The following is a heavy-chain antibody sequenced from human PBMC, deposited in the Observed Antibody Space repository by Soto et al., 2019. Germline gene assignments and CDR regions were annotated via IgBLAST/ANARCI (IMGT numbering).Heavy chain of an antibody. J-gene: IGHJ4*02. CDR2: IYHSGSS. CDR3: ARQLFISDYFYYFDY. CDR1: GYSISSGYY. Sequence: LSLTCTVSGYSISSGYYWGWLRQPPGRVLEWIRSIYHSGSSYYNPSLKSRVTILVDTSKNQFSLKLSSVTAADTAVYNCARQLFISDYFYYFDYWGQGALVTVSS. D-gene: IGHD4-17*01. V-gene: IGHV4-38-2*02.